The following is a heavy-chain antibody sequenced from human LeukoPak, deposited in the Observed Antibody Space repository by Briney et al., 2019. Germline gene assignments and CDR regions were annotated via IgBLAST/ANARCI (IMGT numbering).Heavy chain of an antibody. D-gene: IGHD3-22*01. Sequence: SVKVSCKASGGTFSSYAISWVRQAPGQGLEWMGGIIPIFGTANYAQKFQGRVTITADESTSTAYMELSSLRSEDTAVYYCAGGRDYYDSPRTKGAFDIWGQGTMVTVSS. CDR1: GGTFSSYA. CDR2: IIPIFGTA. V-gene: IGHV1-69*13. CDR3: AGGRDYYDSPRTKGAFDI. J-gene: IGHJ3*02.